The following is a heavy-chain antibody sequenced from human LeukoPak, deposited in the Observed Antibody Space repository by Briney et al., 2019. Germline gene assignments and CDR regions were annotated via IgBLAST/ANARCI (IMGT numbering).Heavy chain of an antibody. Sequence: GGSLRLSCAASGFTFSSYWMSWVRQAPGKGLEWVANIKQDGSEKYYVDSVKGRFTISRDNAKNSLYLQMNSLRAEDTAVYYFSKNGFSSGWSPYFDYWGQGTLVTVSS. J-gene: IGHJ4*02. D-gene: IGHD6-19*01. CDR1: GFTFSSYW. CDR3: SKNGFSSGWSPYFDY. V-gene: IGHV3-7*01. CDR2: IKQDGSEK.